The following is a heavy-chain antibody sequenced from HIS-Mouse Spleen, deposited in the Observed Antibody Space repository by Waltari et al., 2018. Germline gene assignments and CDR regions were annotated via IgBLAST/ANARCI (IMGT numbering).Heavy chain of an antibody. V-gene: IGHV4-31*03. D-gene: IGHD3-3*01. CDR1: GGSISRGCYY. CDR3: ARSPYYDFWSGYSDNWFDP. CDR2: IYYSGST. J-gene: IGHJ5*02. Sequence: QVQLQESGPGLVKPSQTLSLTCTVSGGSISRGCYYWSCIRPHPWHGLEWIGSIYYSGSTYYNPSLKSRVTISVDTSKNQFSLKLSSVTAADTAVYYCARSPYYDFWSGYSDNWFDPWGQGTLVTVSS.